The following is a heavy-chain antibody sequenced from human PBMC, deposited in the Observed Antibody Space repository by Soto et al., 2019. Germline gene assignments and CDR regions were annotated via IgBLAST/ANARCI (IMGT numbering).Heavy chain of an antibody. CDR2: ISYDGSNK. V-gene: IGHV3-30-3*01. CDR1: GFTFSSYA. J-gene: IGHJ4*02. D-gene: IGHD3-10*01. CDR3: ARVLGYGSGSYPLDY. Sequence: GGSLRLSCAVSGFTFSSYAIHWVRQAPGKGLEWVALISYDGSNKYYADTVKGRFTISRDNSKNTLYLQMNILRAEDTAVYYCARVLGYGSGSYPLDYWGQGTLVTVSS.